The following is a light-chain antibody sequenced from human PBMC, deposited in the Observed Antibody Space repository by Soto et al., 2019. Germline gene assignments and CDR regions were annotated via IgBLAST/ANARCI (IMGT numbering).Light chain of an antibody. CDR2: GAS. CDR3: QQYGSSPYT. J-gene: IGKJ2*01. CDR1: QSVSTQ. Sequence: EVVLTQSPATLSASPGERVTLSCRASQSVSTQLAWYQQKPGQAPRLLIYGASSRATGIPDRFSGSGSGTDFTLTISRLEPEDFAVYYCQQYGSSPYTFGQGTKLEIK. V-gene: IGKV3-20*01.